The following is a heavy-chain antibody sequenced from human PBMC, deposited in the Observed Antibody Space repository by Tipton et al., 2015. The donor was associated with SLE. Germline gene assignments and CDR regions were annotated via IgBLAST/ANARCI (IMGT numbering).Heavy chain of an antibody. CDR3: ATTRLVGPSDH. Sequence: SLRPSCAASGFTFSSYAMNWIRQSPGKGLEWVSYISGSGASVHNADYVRGRFTISRDNTDNSLYLQMNSLRVEDTAVYYCATTRLVGPSDHWGQGTLVTVSS. J-gene: IGHJ4*02. V-gene: IGHV3-11*01. CDR2: ISGSGASV. D-gene: IGHD3-16*01. CDR1: GFTFSSYA.